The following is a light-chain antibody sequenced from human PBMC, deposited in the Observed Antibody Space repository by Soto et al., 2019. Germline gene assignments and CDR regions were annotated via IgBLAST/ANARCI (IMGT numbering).Light chain of an antibody. Sequence: ETVMTQSPATLSVSPGERVTLSCRASESVRTYLAWYQQKPGQAPRLLIYGASARSTGIPDRFSGSGSGTEFTLIISNLQPEDVALYYCHQYLSWPRAFGQGTKVEIK. CDR2: GAS. CDR1: ESVRTY. CDR3: HQYLSWPRA. V-gene: IGKV3-15*01. J-gene: IGKJ1*01.